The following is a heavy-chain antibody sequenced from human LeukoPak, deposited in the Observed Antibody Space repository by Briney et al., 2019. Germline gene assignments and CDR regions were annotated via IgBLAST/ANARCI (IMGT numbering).Heavy chain of an antibody. J-gene: IGHJ4*02. D-gene: IGHD1-14*01. V-gene: IGHV1-46*01. CDR3: ASPMGGVTEIDY. CDR2: INPSGGST. CDR1: AYTFTGYY. Sequence: ASVKVSCKASAYTFTGYYMHWVRQAPGQGLEWMGIINPSGGSTSYAQKFQGRVTMTRDTSTSTVYMELSSLRSEDTAVYYCASPMGGVTEIDYWGQGTLVTVSS.